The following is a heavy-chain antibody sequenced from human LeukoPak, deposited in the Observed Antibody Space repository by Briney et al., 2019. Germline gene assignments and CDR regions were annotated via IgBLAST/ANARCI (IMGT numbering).Heavy chain of an antibody. CDR2: IWYDGSNK. Sequence: PGGSLRLSCEASGFTFSSYGMHWVRQAPGKGLDRVAVIWYDGSNKYYADSVKGRFTISRDNSKNTLYLQMNSLRAEDTAVYYCARDLDSRRDYYGSGAFGYWGQGTLVTVSS. J-gene: IGHJ4*02. CDR1: GFTFSSYG. D-gene: IGHD3-10*01. CDR3: ARDLDSRRDYYGSGAFGY. V-gene: IGHV3-33*01.